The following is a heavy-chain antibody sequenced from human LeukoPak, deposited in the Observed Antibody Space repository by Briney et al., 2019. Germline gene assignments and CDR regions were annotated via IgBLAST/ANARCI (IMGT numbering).Heavy chain of an antibody. CDR3: ARLADMVMGTWFDP. Sequence: PSETLSLTCTVSGASISTSTYYWGWIRQPPGKGLEWIGSFSYSVSTHYNPSLKSRVAMSVDTSKNQFSLRLSSVTAADTAVYYCARLADMVMGTWFDPWGQGTLVTVFS. CDR1: GASISTSTYY. D-gene: IGHD5-18*01. J-gene: IGHJ5*02. CDR2: FSYSVST. V-gene: IGHV4-39*01.